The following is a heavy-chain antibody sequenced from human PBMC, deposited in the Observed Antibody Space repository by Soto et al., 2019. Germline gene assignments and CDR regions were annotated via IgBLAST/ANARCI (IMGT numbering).Heavy chain of an antibody. CDR1: GYTFTSYY. CDR2: INPSGGST. CDR3: AYPSPRITMVRGVTRHYYYYGMDV. Sequence: ASVKVSCKASGYTFTSYYMHLVRQAPGQGLEWMGIINPSGGSTSYAQKFQGRVTMTRDTSTSTVYMELSSLRSEDTAVYYCAYPSPRITMVRGVTRHYYYYGMDVWGQGTTVTVSS. V-gene: IGHV1-46*01. D-gene: IGHD3-10*01. J-gene: IGHJ6*02.